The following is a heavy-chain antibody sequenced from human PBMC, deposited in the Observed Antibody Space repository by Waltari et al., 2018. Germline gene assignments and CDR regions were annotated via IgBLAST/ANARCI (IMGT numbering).Heavy chain of an antibody. CDR3: ARGGVAARQFDY. CDR1: GGSISSSSYS. V-gene: IGHV4-39*07. Sequence: QLQLQESGPGLVKPSETLSLTCTVSGGSISSSSYSWGWIRQPPGKGLEWIGSIYYSGSTYYNPSLKSRVTISVDTSKNQFSLKLSSVTAADTAVYYCARGGVAARQFDYWGQGTLVTVSS. CDR2: IYYSGST. J-gene: IGHJ4*02. D-gene: IGHD6-6*01.